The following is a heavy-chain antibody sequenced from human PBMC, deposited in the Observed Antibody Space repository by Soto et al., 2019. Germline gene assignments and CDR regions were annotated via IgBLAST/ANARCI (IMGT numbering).Heavy chain of an antibody. CDR1: GSAITRYY. CDR2: INPGGGSA. J-gene: IGHJ6*02. D-gene: IGHD6-19*01. V-gene: IGHV1-46*01. CDR3: ARYTSGWSLNGLDV. Sequence: QVDLVQSGAEVKKPGASVTISCKASGSAITRYYIHWVRQAPGRGLEWMGIINPGGGSASYAQKLQDRVTIDKDTSTGTVYMDVRSLRTEDTAVYYCARYTSGWSLNGLDVWGQGTTVNVSS.